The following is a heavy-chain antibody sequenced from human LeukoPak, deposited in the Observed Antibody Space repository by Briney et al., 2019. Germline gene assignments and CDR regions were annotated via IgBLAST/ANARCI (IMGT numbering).Heavy chain of an antibody. Sequence: GGSLRLSCAASGFTFGSYSMNWVRQAPGKGLEWVSSISSSSSYIYYADSVKGRFTISRDNAKNSLYLQMNSLRAEDTAVYYCARAAGHRRANYYMDVWGKGTTVTVSS. J-gene: IGHJ6*03. CDR3: ARAAGHRRANYYMDV. CDR1: GFTFGSYS. CDR2: ISSSSSYI. V-gene: IGHV3-21*01.